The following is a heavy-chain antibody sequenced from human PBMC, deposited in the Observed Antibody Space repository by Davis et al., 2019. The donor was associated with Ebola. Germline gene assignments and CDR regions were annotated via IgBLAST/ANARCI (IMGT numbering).Heavy chain of an antibody. CDR1: GFTFSKYA. CDR2: INWNGGST. Sequence: GESLKISCAASGFTFSKYAMHWVRQAPGKGLEWVSGINWNGGSTGYVDSVKGRFTIFRDNAKNSLFLQMNNLRGEDTALYHCARVKVAGSTTHFDFWGQGTLVTVSS. J-gene: IGHJ4*02. CDR3: ARVKVAGSTTHFDF. V-gene: IGHV3-20*01. D-gene: IGHD6-19*01.